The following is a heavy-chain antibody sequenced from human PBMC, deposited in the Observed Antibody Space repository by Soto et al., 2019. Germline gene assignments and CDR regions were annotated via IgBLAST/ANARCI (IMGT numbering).Heavy chain of an antibody. D-gene: IGHD6-19*01. Sequence: QVQLVQSGAEEKKPGASVKVSCKASGYTFTSYAMHWVRQAPGQRLEWMGWINAGNGNTKYSQKFQGRVTITRDTSASTVYMELSSLRSEDTAVYYCAGVSGWYFLDYWGQGTLVAVSS. J-gene: IGHJ4*02. V-gene: IGHV1-3*05. CDR3: AGVSGWYFLDY. CDR2: INAGNGNT. CDR1: GYTFTSYA.